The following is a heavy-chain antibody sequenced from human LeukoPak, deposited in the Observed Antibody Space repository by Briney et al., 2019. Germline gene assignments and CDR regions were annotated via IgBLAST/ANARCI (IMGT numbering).Heavy chain of an antibody. J-gene: IGHJ4*02. D-gene: IGHD2-21*02. Sequence: GGSLRLSCAASGFTLSSYAMHWVRQAPGKGLEWVAVISYYGSNKYYADSVKGRFTISRDNSKNTLYLQMNSLRAEDTAVYYCARDLEVVVTAILDYWGQGTLVTVSS. CDR2: ISYYGSNK. CDR1: GFTLSSYA. V-gene: IGHV3-30*04. CDR3: ARDLEVVVTAILDY.